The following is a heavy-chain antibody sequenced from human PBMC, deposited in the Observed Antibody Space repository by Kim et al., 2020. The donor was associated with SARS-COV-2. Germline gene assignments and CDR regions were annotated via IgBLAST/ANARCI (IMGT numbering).Heavy chain of an antibody. J-gene: IGHJ4*02. CDR1: GYTFTSYG. V-gene: IGHV1-18*01. CDR3: ARESLEAGGYDSGAPDY. D-gene: IGHD5-12*01. CDR2: ISAYNGNT. Sequence: ASVKVSCKASGYTFTSYGISWVRQAPGQGLEWMGWISAYNGNTNYAQKLQGRVTMTTDTSTSTAYMELRSLRSDDTAVYYCARESLEAGGYDSGAPDYWGQGTLVTVST.